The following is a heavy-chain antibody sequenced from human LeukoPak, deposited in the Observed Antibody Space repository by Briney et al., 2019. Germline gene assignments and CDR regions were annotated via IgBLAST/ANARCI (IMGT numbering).Heavy chain of an antibody. CDR2: ISSSSSHT. Sequence: GGSLRLSCAASGFTFSSHSMNWVRQAPGKGLEWISSISSSSSHTFQVDSVKGRFTISRDNSKNTLYLQMNSLRAEDTAVYYCAREGGSYPFFDYWGQGTLVTVSS. V-gene: IGHV3-21*01. CDR1: GFTFSSHS. D-gene: IGHD3-16*01. J-gene: IGHJ4*02. CDR3: AREGGSYPFFDY.